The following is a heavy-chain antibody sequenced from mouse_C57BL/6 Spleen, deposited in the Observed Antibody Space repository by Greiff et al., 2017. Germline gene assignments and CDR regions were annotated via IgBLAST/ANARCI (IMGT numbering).Heavy chain of an antibody. J-gene: IGHJ1*03. CDR1: GYTFTDYE. CDR2: IDPDTGGT. Sequence: VQLLQSGAELVRPGASVTLSCKASGYTFTDYEMHWVKQTPVHGLEWIGAIDPDTGGTAYNQKFKGKAILTADKSSSTAYMELRSLTSEDSAVYYCTRRYYSSSRYFDVWGTGTSVTVSS. CDR3: TRRYYSSSRYFDV. V-gene: IGHV1-15*01. D-gene: IGHD1-1*01.